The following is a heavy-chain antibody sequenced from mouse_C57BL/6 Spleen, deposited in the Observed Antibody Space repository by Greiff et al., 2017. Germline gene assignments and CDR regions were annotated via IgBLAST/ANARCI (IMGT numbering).Heavy chain of an antibody. CDR2: INPSNGGT. CDR3: ARGGLYSKGVYLDY. V-gene: IGHV1-53*01. CDR1: GYTFTSYW. J-gene: IGHJ2*01. Sequence: QVQLQQPGTELVKPGASVKLSCKASGYTFTSYWMHWVKQRPGQGLEWIGNINPSNGGTNYNEKFKSKATLTVDKSSSTAYMQLSSLTSEDSAVYDCARGGLYSKGVYLDYWGQGTTLTVSA. D-gene: IGHD2-5*01.